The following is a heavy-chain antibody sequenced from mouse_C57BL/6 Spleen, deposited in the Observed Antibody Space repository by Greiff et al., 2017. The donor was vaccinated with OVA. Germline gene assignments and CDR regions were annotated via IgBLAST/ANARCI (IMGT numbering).Heavy chain of an antibody. V-gene: IGHV1-22*01. CDR1: GYTFTDYN. Sequence: VQLQQSGPELVKPGASVKMSCKASGYTFTDYNMHWVKQSHGKSLEWIGYINPNNGGTSYNQKFKGKATLTVNKSSSTAYMELRSLTSEDSAVYYCASDYGSSPRFAYWGQGTLVTVSA. J-gene: IGHJ3*01. CDR2: INPNNGGT. CDR3: ASDYGSSPRFAY. D-gene: IGHD1-1*01.